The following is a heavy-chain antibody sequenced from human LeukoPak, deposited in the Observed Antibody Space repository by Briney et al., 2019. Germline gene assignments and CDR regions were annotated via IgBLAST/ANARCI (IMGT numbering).Heavy chain of an antibody. CDR3: ARGRRFLEWTRWNDY. D-gene: IGHD3-3*01. J-gene: IGHJ4*02. CDR2: MNDSGST. CDR1: GGSFSGYY. Sequence: SETLSLASAVYGGSFSGYYWSWIRQPPGKGLEWVGEMNDSGSTNYNPCLKSGVTISVVKSKSQFCLKLSAVTAADTAVYYCARGRRFLEWTRWNDYWGQGTLVTVSS. V-gene: IGHV4-34*01.